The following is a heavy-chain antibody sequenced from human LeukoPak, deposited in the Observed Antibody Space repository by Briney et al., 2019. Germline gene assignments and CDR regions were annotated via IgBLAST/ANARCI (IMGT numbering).Heavy chain of an antibody. CDR2: ISGSGGST. Sequence: AGGSLRLSCAASGFTFSSYAMSWVRQAPGRGLEWVSAISGSGGSTYYADSVTGRFTISRDNSKTTLYLQMNSLRAEDTAVYYCAKDSKVAYYFDYWGQGTLVTVSS. J-gene: IGHJ4*02. CDR3: AKDSKVAYYFDY. CDR1: GFTFSSYA. D-gene: IGHD5-12*01. V-gene: IGHV3-23*01.